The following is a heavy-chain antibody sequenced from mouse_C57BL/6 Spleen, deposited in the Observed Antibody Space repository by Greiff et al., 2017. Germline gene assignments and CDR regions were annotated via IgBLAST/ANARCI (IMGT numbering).Heavy chain of an antibody. CDR2: INPSSGYT. D-gene: IGHD2-4*01. CDR3: ARNDYDVGYAMDY. Sequence: VKLVESGAELARPGASVKMSCKASGYTFTSYTMHWVKQRPGQGLEWIGYINPSSGYTKYNQKFKDKATLTADKSSSTAYMQLSSLTSEDSAVYYCARNDYDVGYAMDYWGQGTSVTVSS. CDR1: GYTFTSYT. J-gene: IGHJ4*01. V-gene: IGHV1-4*01.